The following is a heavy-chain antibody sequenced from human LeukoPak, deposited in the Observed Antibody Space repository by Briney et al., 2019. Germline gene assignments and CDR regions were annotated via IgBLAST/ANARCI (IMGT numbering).Heavy chain of an antibody. D-gene: IGHD3-22*01. CDR2: IYYTRST. J-gene: IGHJ2*01. CDR3: ARGVTMIVVVIHDWYFDL. V-gene: IGHV4-39*01. CDR1: GGSISSSSYY. Sequence: PSETLSLTCTVSGGSISSSSYYWGWIRQPPGKGLEWIGSIYYTRSTYYNPSLRSRVTISVDTSKNQFSLKLTSVTAADTAVYYCARGVTMIVVVIHDWYFDLWGRGTLVTVSS.